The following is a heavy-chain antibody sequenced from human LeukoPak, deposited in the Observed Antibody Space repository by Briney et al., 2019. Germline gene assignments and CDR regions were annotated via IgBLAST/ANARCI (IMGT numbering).Heavy chain of an antibody. CDR3: AKVQDGSSWYEYFQH. CDR2: ISSSSTYI. Sequence: GGSLRLSWAASGFTFGTYSMNWVRQAPGKGLEWVSSISSSSTYIYYADSVKGRFTISRDNAKNSLFLQMNSLRAEDTAVYYCAKVQDGSSWYEYFQHWGQGTLVTVSS. V-gene: IGHV3-21*01. CDR1: GFTFGTYS. J-gene: IGHJ1*01. D-gene: IGHD6-13*01.